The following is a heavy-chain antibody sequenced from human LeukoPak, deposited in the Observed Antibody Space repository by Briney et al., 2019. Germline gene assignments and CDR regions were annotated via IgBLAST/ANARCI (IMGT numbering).Heavy chain of an antibody. J-gene: IGHJ4*02. D-gene: IGHD5-12*01. CDR3: AKDIATMRWLRPDPSCDY. CDR2: IRYDTINK. CDR1: GFTFSNHG. Sequence: GGSLRLSCAASGFTFSNHGMQWVRQAPGKGLEWVAFIRYDTINKYYVGSVKGRFTISRDNSKNTLYLEMTSQRAEDTAVYYCAKDIATMRWLRPDPSCDYWGQGTLVTVSS. V-gene: IGHV3-30*02.